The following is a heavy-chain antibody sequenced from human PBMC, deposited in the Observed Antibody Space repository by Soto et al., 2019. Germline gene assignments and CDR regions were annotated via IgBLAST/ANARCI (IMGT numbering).Heavy chain of an antibody. J-gene: IGHJ6*02. CDR1: GFSFSNYD. V-gene: IGHV3-13*01. CDR3: VRELHGGSYGMDV. CDR2: ITTAGDT. Sequence: EVQLVESGGSLVQPGGSLRLSCAASGFSFSNYDMHWVRQVTGKGLEWVSGITTAGDTYYSDSVKGRFTISREKAKNSLYLQMNSLNAGDTALYYCVRELHGGSYGMDVWGQGTTVTVSS.